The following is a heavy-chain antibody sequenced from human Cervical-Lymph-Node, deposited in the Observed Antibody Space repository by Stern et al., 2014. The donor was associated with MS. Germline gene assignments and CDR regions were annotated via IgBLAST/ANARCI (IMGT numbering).Heavy chain of an antibody. Sequence: QVQLVESGPGLLKPSETLSLTCTISNGSISTYYWSWLRQPPGKGLEWIGYLHFSGSSNYNPSLKSRVTISVDTSKNQLSLRLRSVTAADTAVYYCARGHRARPGYWGQGTLVTVSS. CDR2: LHFSGSS. J-gene: IGHJ4*02. CDR1: NGSISTYY. D-gene: IGHD6-6*01. V-gene: IGHV4-59*08. CDR3: ARGHRARPGY.